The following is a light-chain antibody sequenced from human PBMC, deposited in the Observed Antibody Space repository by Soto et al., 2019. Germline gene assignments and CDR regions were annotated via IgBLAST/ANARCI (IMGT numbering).Light chain of an antibody. Sequence: DIQMTQSPSTLSASVGGRVTITCRASQSVSSWLAWYQQKPGKVPKLLIYKASTLESGVPSRFSGSGSGTEFTLTISSLQPDDFATYYCQQYNSNPLTFGGGTKVEIK. CDR2: KAS. CDR3: QQYNSNPLT. J-gene: IGKJ4*01. V-gene: IGKV1-5*03. CDR1: QSVSSW.